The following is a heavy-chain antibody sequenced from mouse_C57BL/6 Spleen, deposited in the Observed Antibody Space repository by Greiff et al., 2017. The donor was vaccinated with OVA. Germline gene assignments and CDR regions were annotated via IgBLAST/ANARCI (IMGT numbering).Heavy chain of an antibody. D-gene: IGHD5-1*01. J-gene: IGHJ2*01. CDR1: GYTFTSYW. CDR2: INPSNGGT. Sequence: VQLQQPGTELVKPGASVKLSCKASGYTFTSYWMHWVKQRPGQGLEWIGNINPSNGGTNYNEKFKSKATLTVDKSSSTAYMQLSSLTSEDSAVYFCARAGEGVHDSWYWGQGTTLTVSS. V-gene: IGHV1-53*01. CDR3: ARAGEGVHDSWY.